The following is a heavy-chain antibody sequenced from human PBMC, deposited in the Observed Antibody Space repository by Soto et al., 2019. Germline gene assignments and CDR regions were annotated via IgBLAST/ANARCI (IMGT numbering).Heavy chain of an antibody. CDR2: ISYDGSNK. V-gene: IGHV3-30*18. J-gene: IGHJ4*02. D-gene: IGHD6-6*01. CDR3: AKDHGSSSAPVNFDY. Sequence: QVQLVESGVGVVQPGRSLRLSCAASGFTFSSYGMHWVRQAPGKGLEWVAVISYDGSNKYYADSVKGRFTISRDNSKNTLYLQMNSLRAEDTAVYYCAKDHGSSSAPVNFDYWGQGTLVTVSS. CDR1: GFTFSSYG.